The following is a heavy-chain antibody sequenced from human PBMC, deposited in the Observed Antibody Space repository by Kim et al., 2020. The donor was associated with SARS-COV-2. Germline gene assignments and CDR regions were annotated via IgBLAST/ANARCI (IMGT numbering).Heavy chain of an antibody. Sequence: GGSLRLSCAASGFTFSSYGMHWVRQAPGKGLEWVAVISYDGSNKYYADSVKGRFTISRDNSKNTLYLQMNSLRAEDTAGYYCAKARSLVYYYGMDVWGQG. CDR3: AKARSLVYYYGMDV. J-gene: IGHJ6*02. V-gene: IGHV3-30*18. CDR2: ISYDGSNK. CDR1: GFTFSSYG.